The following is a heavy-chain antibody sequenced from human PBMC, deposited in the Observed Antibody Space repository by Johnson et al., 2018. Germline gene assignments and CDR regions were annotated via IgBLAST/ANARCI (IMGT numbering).Heavy chain of an antibody. Sequence: VQLVESGAEVKKPGESLKISCKGSGYSFTSYWIGWVRQMPGKGLEWMGIIYPGDSDTRYSPSFQGQVTISADKSISTAYLQWSSLKASDTALYYCARRPGSMAAAGTVDLYFQHWGQGTLVTVSS. CDR2: IYPGDSDT. V-gene: IGHV5-51*03. CDR1: GYSFTSYW. CDR3: ARRPGSMAAAGTVDLYFQH. J-gene: IGHJ1*01. D-gene: IGHD6-13*01.